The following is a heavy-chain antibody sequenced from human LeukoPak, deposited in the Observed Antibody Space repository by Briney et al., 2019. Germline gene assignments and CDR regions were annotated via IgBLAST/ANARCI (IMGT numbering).Heavy chain of an antibody. Sequence: ASVKVSCKASGYTFTSYGISWVRQAPGQGLEWMGWISAYNGNTNYAQKLQDRVTMTTDTSTSTAYMELRSLRSDDTAVYYCARDDYYDFWSGLFDYWGQGTLVTVSS. CDR3: ARDDYYDFWSGLFDY. J-gene: IGHJ4*02. V-gene: IGHV1-18*01. CDR1: GYTFTSYG. CDR2: ISAYNGNT. D-gene: IGHD3-3*01.